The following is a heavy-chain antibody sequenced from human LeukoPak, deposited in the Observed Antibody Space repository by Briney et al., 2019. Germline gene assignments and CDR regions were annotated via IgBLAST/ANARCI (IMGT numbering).Heavy chain of an antibody. V-gene: IGHV3-21*01. CDR1: GFTLSTFS. CDR2: ITRSSYI. Sequence: TGGSLRLSCAASGFTLSTFSMNWVRQAPGKGLEWVSSITRSSYIYYGDSVKGRFTISRDNAKNSLYLEMNSLTAEDTAVYYCAREGCSSTSCARSYYFYMDVWGKGTTVTVSS. J-gene: IGHJ6*03. D-gene: IGHD2-2*01. CDR3: AREGCSSTSCARSYYFYMDV.